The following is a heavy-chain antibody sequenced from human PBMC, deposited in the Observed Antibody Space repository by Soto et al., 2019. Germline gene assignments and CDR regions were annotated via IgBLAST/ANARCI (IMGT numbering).Heavy chain of an antibody. J-gene: IGHJ5*02. V-gene: IGHV2-26*01. CDR2: IDSSGEK. CDR3: ARRRLAVAVSPWFDP. CDR1: GLSITDSEMG. D-gene: IGHD6-19*01. Sequence: QVTLKESGPVLVKPTETLTLRCTVSGLSITDSEMGVSWIRQPPGQPLEWLAHIDSSGEKSYRTFLKSRLAISKDPSKSQIVLTMTNMDPADTATYYCARRRLAVAVSPWFDPWGQGIPVTVSS.